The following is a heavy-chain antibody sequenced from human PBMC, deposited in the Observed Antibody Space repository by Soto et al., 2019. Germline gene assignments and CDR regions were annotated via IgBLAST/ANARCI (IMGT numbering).Heavy chain of an antibody. Sequence: QVQLQQWGAGLLKPSETLSLTCAVYGGSFSGYYWSWIRQPPGKGLEWIGEINHSGSTNYNPSLKSRVTISVDTSKNQFSLKLSSVTAADTAVYYCARGLRYYYGSGSYYYWGQGTLVTVSS. J-gene: IGHJ4*02. CDR1: GGSFSGYY. CDR2: INHSGST. CDR3: ARGLRYYYGSGSYYY. V-gene: IGHV4-34*01. D-gene: IGHD3-10*01.